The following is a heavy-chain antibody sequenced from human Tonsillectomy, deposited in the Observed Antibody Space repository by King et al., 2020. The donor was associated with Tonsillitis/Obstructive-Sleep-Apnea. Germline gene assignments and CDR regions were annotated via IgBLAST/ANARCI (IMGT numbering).Heavy chain of an antibody. CDR1: GFTFSTYA. J-gene: IGHJ4*02. Sequence: VQLVESGGGVVQPGRSLRLSCAASGFTFSTYAIHWVRQAPGKGLEWVAVISYDGSNKYYADSVKGRFTISRDNSKNTLYLQMNSLKTEDTAVYYCARDPNYDFWSGSYFDYWGQGTLVTVSS. D-gene: IGHD3-3*01. V-gene: IGHV3-30*04. CDR2: ISYDGSNK. CDR3: ARDPNYDFWSGSYFDY.